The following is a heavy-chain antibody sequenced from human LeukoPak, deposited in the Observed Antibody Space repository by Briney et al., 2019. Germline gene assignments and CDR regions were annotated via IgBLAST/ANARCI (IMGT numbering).Heavy chain of an antibody. Sequence: GGSLRLSCAASGFTFSSYTMTWVRQAPGKGLEWVSCISSTGTYIYYADSLKGRVTISRDNAKNSLYLQMNSLRAEDTAVYYCARDRWGSGTGGFDYWGQGTLVTVSS. CDR2: ISSTGTYI. V-gene: IGHV3-21*01. CDR3: ARDRWGSGTGGFDY. J-gene: IGHJ4*02. CDR1: GFTFSSYT. D-gene: IGHD3-10*01.